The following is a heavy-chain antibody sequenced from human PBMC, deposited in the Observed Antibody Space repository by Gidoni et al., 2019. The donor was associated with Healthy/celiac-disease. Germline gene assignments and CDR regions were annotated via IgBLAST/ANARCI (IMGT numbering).Heavy chain of an antibody. CDR3: AREDIRGVIAGYYFDY. D-gene: IGHD3-10*01. V-gene: IGHV4-4*02. CDR2: IYHSVST. J-gene: IGHJ4*02. Sequence: QVQLQESGPGLVKPSGTLSPTCAVSGGSISSSNWWSWVRQHPGKGLEWSGEIYHSVSTHYNPSLKSRVTISVDKSKNQFSRKLSSVTAADTAVYYCAREDIRGVIAGYYFDYWGQGTLVTVSS. CDR1: GGSISSSNW.